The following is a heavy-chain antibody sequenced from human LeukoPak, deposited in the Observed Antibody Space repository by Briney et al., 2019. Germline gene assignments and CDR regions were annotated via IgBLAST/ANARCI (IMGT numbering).Heavy chain of an antibody. CDR1: GFTFSSYW. J-gene: IGHJ6*02. D-gene: IGHD3-3*01. Sequence: GGSLRLSCAASGFTFSSYWMSWVRQAPGKGLEWVANIKQDGSEKYYVDSVKGRFTISRDNAKNSLYPQMNSLRAEDTAVYYCARDMYYDFWSGSPLSRYGMDVWGQGTTVTVSS. V-gene: IGHV3-7*01. CDR2: IKQDGSEK. CDR3: ARDMYYDFWSGSPLSRYGMDV.